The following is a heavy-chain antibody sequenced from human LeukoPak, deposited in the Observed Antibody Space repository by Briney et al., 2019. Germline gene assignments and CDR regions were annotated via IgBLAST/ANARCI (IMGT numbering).Heavy chain of an antibody. D-gene: IGHD4-17*01. V-gene: IGHV4-34*01. J-gene: IGHJ5*02. CDR1: GGSFSGYY. CDR3: ASASGDYALNWFDP. Sequence: PSETLSLTCAVYGGSFSGYYWSWIRQPPGKGLEWIGEINHSGSTNYNPSLKSRVTISVDTSKNQFSLKLSPVTAEDTAVYYCASASGDYALNWFDPWGQGTLVTVST. CDR2: INHSGST.